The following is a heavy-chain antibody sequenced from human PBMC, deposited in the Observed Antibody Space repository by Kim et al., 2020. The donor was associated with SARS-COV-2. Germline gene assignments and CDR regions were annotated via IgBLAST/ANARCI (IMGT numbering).Heavy chain of an antibody. CDR2: INHSGST. CDR1: GGSFSGYY. Sequence: SETLSLTCAVYGGSFSGYYWSWIRQPPGKGLEWIGEINHSGSTNYNPSLKSRVTISVDTSKNQFSLKLSSVTAADTAVYYCARKGVSSSWYVDYWGQGTLVTVSS. J-gene: IGHJ4*02. D-gene: IGHD6-13*01. CDR3: ARKGVSSSWYVDY. V-gene: IGHV4-34*01.